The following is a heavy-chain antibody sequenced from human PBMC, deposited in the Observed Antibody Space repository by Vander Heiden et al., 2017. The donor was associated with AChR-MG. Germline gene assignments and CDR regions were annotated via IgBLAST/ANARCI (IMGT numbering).Heavy chain of an antibody. J-gene: IGHJ3*02. V-gene: IGHV3-23*01. Sequence: EVQLLDLGGGLVQPGGSLRLSRPVPGLTFSRYAMVWVRQAPGKGLEWVSGISGSAESTYYADSVKGRFTISSDNSKNTLYLQMNSLRAEDTAVYYCAKDVYPSVTLTLHDGFDIWGQGTMVTVSS. D-gene: IGHD4-17*01. CDR2: ISGSAEST. CDR3: AKDVYPSVTLTLHDGFDI. CDR1: GLTFSRYA.